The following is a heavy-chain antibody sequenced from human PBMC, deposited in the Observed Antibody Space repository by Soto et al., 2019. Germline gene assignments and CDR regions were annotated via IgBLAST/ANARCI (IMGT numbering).Heavy chain of an antibody. Sequence: QPGGSLRLSCAASGFTFSSYAMNWVCQAPGRGLEWVSTISGSGGSTYYADSVTGRFTISRDNSKNTLYLQMNSLRAEDTAVYYCAKDNKTFPANWFDPWGQGTLVTVSS. CDR2: ISGSGGST. V-gene: IGHV3-23*01. J-gene: IGHJ5*02. CDR3: AKDNKTFPANWFDP. D-gene: IGHD3-3*02. CDR1: GFTFSSYA.